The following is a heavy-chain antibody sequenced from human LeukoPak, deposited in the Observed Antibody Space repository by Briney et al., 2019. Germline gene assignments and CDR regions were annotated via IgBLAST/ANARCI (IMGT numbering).Heavy chain of an antibody. Sequence: PSETLSLTCTVSGGSISSSSDYWGWIRQAPGKGLEWIGSIYYHENTYYNSSLKSRVTISVDTSKNQFSLKLSSVTAADTAVYYCARGGDILTGYYINWFDPWGQGTLVTVSS. V-gene: IGHV4-39*07. CDR1: GGSISSSSDY. D-gene: IGHD3-9*01. J-gene: IGHJ5*02. CDR3: ARGGDILTGYYINWFDP. CDR2: IYYHENT.